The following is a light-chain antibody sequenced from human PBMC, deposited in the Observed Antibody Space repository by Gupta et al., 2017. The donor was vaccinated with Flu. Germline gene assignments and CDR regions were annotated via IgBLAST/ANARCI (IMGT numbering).Light chain of an antibody. CDR2: QAS. J-gene: IGKJ1*01. V-gene: IGKV1-5*03. CDR3: QQDNNYWT. CDR1: QSISSW. Sequence: DIQLTPSPSTLSASVGDRVTITGRASQSISSWLAWFQQKAGKAPKLLIYQASNLESGVPSRFSGSGSGTEFTLTISSLQPDDSATYYCQQDNNYWTFGQGTKVEIK.